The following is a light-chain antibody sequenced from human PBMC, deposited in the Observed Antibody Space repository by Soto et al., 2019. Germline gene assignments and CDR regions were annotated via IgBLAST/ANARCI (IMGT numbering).Light chain of an antibody. CDR2: GGS. Sequence: QSVLTQPASVSESPGQSTALSCTGTSSDVGNYNLPGKVPKLMIYGGSKRPSGISNRFSGSKSGNTASLTISGLQAEDEADYHCISYTSRSTVYVFGNGTKVTVL. CDR1: SSDVGNYNL. J-gene: IGLJ1*01. V-gene: IGLV2-14*02. CDR3: ISYTSRSTVYV.